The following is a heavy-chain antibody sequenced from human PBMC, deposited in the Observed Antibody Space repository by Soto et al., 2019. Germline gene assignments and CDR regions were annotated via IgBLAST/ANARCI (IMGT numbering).Heavy chain of an antibody. CDR1: GFTFSSYG. V-gene: IGHV3-33*01. J-gene: IGHJ6*02. CDR2: IWYDGSNK. Sequence: PWWSIRLSCAASGFTFSSYGMHWVRQAPGKGLEWVAVIWYDGSNKYYADSVKGRFTISRDNSKNTLYLQMNSLRAEDTAVYYSARDRGRSHRLGYRSGWYGRAFYDYGRDGWGQGTTVTVSS. D-gene: IGHD6-19*01. CDR3: ARDRGRSHRLGYRSGWYGRAFYDYGRDG.